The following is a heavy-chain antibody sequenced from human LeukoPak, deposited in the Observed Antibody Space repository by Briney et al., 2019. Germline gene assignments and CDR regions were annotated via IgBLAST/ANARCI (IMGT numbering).Heavy chain of an antibody. Sequence: ASVKVSCKASGGTFSSYAISWVRQAPGQWLEWMGRIIPILGIANYAQKFQGRVTITADKSTSTAYMELSSLRSEDTAVYYCAESGYDYRWFDPWGQGTLVTVSS. CDR3: AESGYDYRWFDP. D-gene: IGHD5-12*01. CDR2: IIPILGIA. V-gene: IGHV1-69*04. J-gene: IGHJ5*02. CDR1: GGTFSSYA.